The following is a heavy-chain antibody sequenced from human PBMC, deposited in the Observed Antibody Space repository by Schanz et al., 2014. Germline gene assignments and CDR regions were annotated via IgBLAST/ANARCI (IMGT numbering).Heavy chain of an antibody. CDR3: ARIGGSVFDY. V-gene: IGHV3-23*01. J-gene: IGHJ4*02. CDR2: ISGDHRNT. D-gene: IGHD3-10*01. Sequence: EMQLLESGGGLIQPGGSLRLSCAASGFTFSTHAMSWVRQAPGKGLEWVSSISGDHRNTFYADSVKSRFTISRDNSRNTLFLQMNSLRAEDTAVYYCARIGGSVFDYWAQGTLXTVSS. CDR1: GFTFSTHA.